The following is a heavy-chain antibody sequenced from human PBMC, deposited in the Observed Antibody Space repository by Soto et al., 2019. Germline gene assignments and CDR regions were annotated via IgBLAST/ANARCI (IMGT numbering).Heavy chain of an antibody. CDR1: GNTLTELS. CDR2: FDPEDGET. CDR3: ATSHLLLGAFDI. V-gene: IGHV1-24*01. J-gene: IGHJ3*02. Sequence: ASVKVSCKISGNTLTELSMHWVRQAPGKGLEWMGGFDPEDGETLYAQKFQGRVTMTEDTSTDTAYMELSSLRSEDTAVYYCATSHLLLGAFDIWGQGTVVTVSS. D-gene: IGHD2-2*01.